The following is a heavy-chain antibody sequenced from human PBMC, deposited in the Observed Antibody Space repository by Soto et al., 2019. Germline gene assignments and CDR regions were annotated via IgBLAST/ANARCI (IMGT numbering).Heavy chain of an antibody. CDR3: ARGDYGRPHAFDI. D-gene: IGHD3-16*01. J-gene: IGHJ3*02. CDR1: GYTFTRSG. CDR2: ISTYNGDT. V-gene: IGHV1-18*01. Sequence: ASVKVSCKASGYTFTRSGISWVRQAPGQGLEWMGWISTYNGDTNYAQTFQGRVTMTTDTSTSTAHMEVRSLRSDDTAVYYCARGDYGRPHAFDIWGQGTMVTVSS.